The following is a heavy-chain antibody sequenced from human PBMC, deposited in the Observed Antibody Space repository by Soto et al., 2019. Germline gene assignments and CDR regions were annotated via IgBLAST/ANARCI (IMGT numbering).Heavy chain of an antibody. J-gene: IGHJ3*02. D-gene: IGHD3-10*01. V-gene: IGHV5-51*01. CDR1: GYSFTSYW. CDR2: IYPGDSDT. Sequence: GESLKISCKGSGYSFTSYWIGWVRQMPGKGLEWMGIIYPGDSDTRYSPSFQGQVTISADKSISTAYLQWSSLKASDTAMYYCARQGITMVRGVIITSPNDAFDIWGQGTMVTVPS. CDR3: ARQGITMVRGVIITSPNDAFDI.